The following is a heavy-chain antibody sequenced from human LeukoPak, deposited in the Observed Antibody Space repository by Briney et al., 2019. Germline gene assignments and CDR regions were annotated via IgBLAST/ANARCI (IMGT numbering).Heavy chain of an antibody. Sequence: GASVKVSCKSSGYTFTTYVISWVRQATGQGLEWMGWINAYNDNTNFAQSLQGRITMTTDRSTSTAFMELKSLTSDDTAVDCCARGDEDRWFDYWGQGTKVTVSS. D-gene: IGHD2-15*01. V-gene: IGHV1-18*01. J-gene: IGHJ4*02. CDR1: GYTFTTYV. CDR3: ARGDEDRWFDY. CDR2: INAYNDNT.